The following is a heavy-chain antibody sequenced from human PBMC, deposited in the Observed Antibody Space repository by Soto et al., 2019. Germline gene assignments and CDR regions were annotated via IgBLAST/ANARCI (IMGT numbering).Heavy chain of an antibody. D-gene: IGHD6-13*01. CDR3: ARGYSSSWHNWFDP. J-gene: IGHJ5*02. CDR2: INSDGSST. V-gene: IGHV3-74*01. Sequence: GGSLRLSCAASGFTFSSYWMHWVRQAPGKGLVWVSRINSDGSSTTYADSVKGRFTISRDNAKNTLYLQMNSLRGEDTAVYHCARGYSSSWHNWFDPWGQGTPVTVSS. CDR1: GFTFSSYW.